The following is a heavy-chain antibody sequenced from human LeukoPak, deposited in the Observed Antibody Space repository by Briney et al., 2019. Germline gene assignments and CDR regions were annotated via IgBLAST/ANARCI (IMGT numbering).Heavy chain of an antibody. CDR2: IYASGST. Sequence: SETLSLTCTASGGSISSGSYYWSWIRQPAGKGLEWIGRIYASGSTDYNPSLKSRVTISLDTSKNQFSLKLNSVTAADTAVYYCARKGDVWGKGTTVTVSS. V-gene: IGHV4-61*02. CDR1: GGSISSGSYY. CDR3: ARKGDV. J-gene: IGHJ6*04.